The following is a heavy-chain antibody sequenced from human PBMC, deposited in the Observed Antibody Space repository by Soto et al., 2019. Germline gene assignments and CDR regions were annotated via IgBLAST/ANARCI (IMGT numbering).Heavy chain of an antibody. CDR1: GFTFSSYS. V-gene: IGHV3-21*01. CDR3: ARHLADGYSGYHATTPVDY. Sequence: EVQLVESGGGLVKPGGSLRLSCAASGFTFSSYSMNWVRQAPGKGLEWVSSISSSSSYIYYADSVKGRFTISRDNAKNSLYLQMNSLRAEDTAVYYCARHLADGYSGYHATTPVDYWGQGTLVTVSS. D-gene: IGHD5-12*01. CDR2: ISSSSSYI. J-gene: IGHJ4*02.